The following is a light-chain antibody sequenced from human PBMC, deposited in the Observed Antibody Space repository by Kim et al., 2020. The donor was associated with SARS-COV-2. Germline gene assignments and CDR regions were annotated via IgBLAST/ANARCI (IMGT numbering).Light chain of an antibody. CDR1: QKIGSY. V-gene: IGKV1-39*01. J-gene: IGKJ1*01. Sequence: DIQMTQSPSSLSASVGDRVTITCRASQKIGSYLNWYQQKPGKAPKLLVYGASSLQGGVPTRFSGVGSGTEFTLTISSLQPEDFATFFCQQSYSDPWTFGQGTKVEVK. CDR2: GAS. CDR3: QQSYSDPWT.